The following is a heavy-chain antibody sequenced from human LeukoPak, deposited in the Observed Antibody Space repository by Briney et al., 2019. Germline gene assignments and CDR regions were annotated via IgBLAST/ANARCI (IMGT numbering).Heavy chain of an antibody. CDR1: GFTFSSYS. Sequence: GGSLRLSCAASGFTFSSYSMNWVRQAPGKGLEWVSYISSSSSTIYYADSVKGRFTISRDNAKNSLYLQMNSLRAEDTAVYYCAREGDDSSGYYYFGDAFDIWGQGTMVTVSS. D-gene: IGHD3-22*01. CDR3: AREGDDSSGYYYFGDAFDI. J-gene: IGHJ3*02. CDR2: ISSSSSTI. V-gene: IGHV3-48*04.